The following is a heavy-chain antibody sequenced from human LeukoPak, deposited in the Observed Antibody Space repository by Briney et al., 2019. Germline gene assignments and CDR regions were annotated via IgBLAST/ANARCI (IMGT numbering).Heavy chain of an antibody. Sequence: GGSLGLSCVASGFTFSSYAMSWVRQAPGKGLESVSAISGSGGSTYYADSVKGRFTISRDNSKNTLYLQMNSLRAEDTAVYYCASHRSGNYPNSNLDYWGQGTLVTVSS. CDR2: ISGSGGST. CDR3: ASHRSGNYPNSNLDY. V-gene: IGHV3-23*01. J-gene: IGHJ4*02. CDR1: GFTFSSYA. D-gene: IGHD1-26*01.